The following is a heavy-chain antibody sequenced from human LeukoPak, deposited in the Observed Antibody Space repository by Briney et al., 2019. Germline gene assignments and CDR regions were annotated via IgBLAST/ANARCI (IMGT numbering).Heavy chain of an antibody. CDR1: GGSISSYY. Sequence: SETLSLTCTVSGGSISSYYWSWIRQPPGKGLEWIGYIYYSGSTNYNPSLKSRVTISVDTSKNQFSLKLSSATAADTAVYYCASVDTAMETIDYWGQGTLVTVSS. V-gene: IGHV4-59*01. J-gene: IGHJ4*02. D-gene: IGHD5-18*01. CDR2: IYYSGST. CDR3: ASVDTAMETIDY.